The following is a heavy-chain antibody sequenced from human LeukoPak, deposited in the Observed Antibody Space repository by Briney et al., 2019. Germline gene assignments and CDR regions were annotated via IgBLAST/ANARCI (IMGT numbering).Heavy chain of an antibody. D-gene: IGHD6-13*01. J-gene: IGHJ3*01. Sequence: ASVKVSRKSSGYTFTGYYMHWVRQAPGQGGDCMGWINPNSGGTNYAHKFQGRVTMTRDTSISTAYMELSRLRSDDTCVYYLARGQPGIAEAGDDFDVWGKGTMVTVSS. V-gene: IGHV1-2*02. CDR2: INPNSGGT. CDR3: ARGQPGIAEAGDDFDV. CDR1: GYTFTGYY.